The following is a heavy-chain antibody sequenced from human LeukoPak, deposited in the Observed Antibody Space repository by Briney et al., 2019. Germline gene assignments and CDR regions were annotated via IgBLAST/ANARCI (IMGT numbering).Heavy chain of an antibody. Sequence: GGSLRLSCAASGFTFSSYAMSWVRQAPGKGLEWVSAISGTGGSTYYADSVKGRFTISRDNSKNTLHLQMNSLRAEDTAVYYCAKVLDYYYYGMDVWGQGTTVTVSS. CDR3: AKVLDYYYYGMDV. J-gene: IGHJ6*02. CDR2: ISGTGGST. V-gene: IGHV3-23*01. CDR1: GFTFSSYA.